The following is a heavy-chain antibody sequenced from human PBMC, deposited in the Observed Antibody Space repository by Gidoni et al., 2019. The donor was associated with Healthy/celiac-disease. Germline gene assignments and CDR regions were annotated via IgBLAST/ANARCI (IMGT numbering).Heavy chain of an antibody. D-gene: IGHD5-18*01. CDR3: AREWTEWLRSGAFDI. V-gene: IGHV4-59*01. CDR1: GGSISSYY. J-gene: IGHJ3*02. CDR2: IYYSGST. Sequence: QVQLQESGPGLVKPSETLSLTCTVSGGSISSYYWSWLRQPPGKGLEWIGYIYYSGSTNYNPSLKSRVTISVDTSKNQFSLKLSSVTAADTAVYYCAREWTEWLRSGAFDIWGQGTMVTVSS.